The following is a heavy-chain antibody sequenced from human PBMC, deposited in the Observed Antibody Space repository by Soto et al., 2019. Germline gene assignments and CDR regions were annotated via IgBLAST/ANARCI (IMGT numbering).Heavy chain of an antibody. V-gene: IGHV3-11*01. CDR2: ISSSGSTI. CDR3: ARDHHSSGWYGSFDY. D-gene: IGHD6-19*01. J-gene: IGHJ4*02. Sequence: GGPLRLSCAAPGFTFSDYYMSWIRQHQGKGLEWVSYISSSGSTIYYADSVKGRFTISRDNAKNSLYLQMNSLRAEDTAVYYCARDHHSSGWYGSFDYWGQGTPVTVSS. CDR1: GFTFSDYY.